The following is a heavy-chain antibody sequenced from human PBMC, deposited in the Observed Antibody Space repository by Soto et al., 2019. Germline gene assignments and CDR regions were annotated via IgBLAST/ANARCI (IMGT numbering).Heavy chain of an antibody. Sequence: PGGSLRLSCAVSGVSVSSNYLSWVRQAPGKGLEWVSVHYSGGSTYYADSVQGRFPISRDKSNNTLYLQMRRVRAEDTAVYFCARHRHPRGTVGATSPLDPWGQGTQVTAPQ. J-gene: IGHJ5*02. V-gene: IGHV3-53*01. D-gene: IGHD1-26*01. CDR1: GVSVSSNY. CDR3: ARHRHPRGTVGATSPLDP. CDR2: HYSGGST.